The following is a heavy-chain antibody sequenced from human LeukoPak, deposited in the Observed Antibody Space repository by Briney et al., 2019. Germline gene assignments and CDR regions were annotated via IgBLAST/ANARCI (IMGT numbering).Heavy chain of an antibody. CDR1: GFTFSSYA. J-gene: IGHJ6*03. V-gene: IGHV3-30*04. CDR3: AKDVWDIVVVPAATPRYYYYYYMDV. CDR2: ISYDGSNK. Sequence: GGSLRLSCAASGFTFSSYAMHWVRQAPGKGLEWVAIISYDGSNKYYADSVKGRFTISRDNSKNTLYLQMNSLRAEDTAVYYCAKDVWDIVVVPAATPRYYYYYYMDVWGKGTTVTVSS. D-gene: IGHD2-2*01.